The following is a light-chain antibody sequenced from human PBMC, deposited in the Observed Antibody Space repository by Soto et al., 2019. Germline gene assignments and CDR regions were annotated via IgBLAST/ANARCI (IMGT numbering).Light chain of an antibody. Sequence: SVLTQPPSVSAAPGQRVTLSCSGSSSNIGGNSVSWYQQHPGTAPKLMIYEVSNRXXGVXNRFSGSKSGNTASLTISGLQAEDEADYYCNSYASNNTYVFGTGTKV. J-gene: IGLJ1*01. CDR3: NSYASNNTYV. V-gene: IGLV2-14*01. CDR2: EVS. CDR1: SSNIGGNS.